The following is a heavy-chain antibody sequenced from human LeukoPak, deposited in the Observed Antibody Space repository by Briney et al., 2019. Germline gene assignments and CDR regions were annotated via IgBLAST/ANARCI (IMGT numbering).Heavy chain of an antibody. V-gene: IGHV4-39*07. CDR1: GGSISSSSYY. CDR3: ARDQQPSDD. D-gene: IGHD5-18*01. CDR2: IYYSGST. Sequence: SETLSLTCTVSGGSISSSSYYWGWIRQPPGKGLEWIGGIYYSGSTYYNPSLKSRVIISVDTSKKQFSLKLPSVTAADTAVYYCARDQQPSDDWGPGTLVTVSS. J-gene: IGHJ4*02.